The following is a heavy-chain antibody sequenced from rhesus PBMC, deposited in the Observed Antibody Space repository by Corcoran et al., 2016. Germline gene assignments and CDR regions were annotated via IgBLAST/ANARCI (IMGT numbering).Heavy chain of an antibody. Sequence: QVQLQESGPGLVKPSETLSLTCAVPGGSIRGYYYLCWIRPPPGNGPGWIGSIDGGGGSNYLNPSLKSRVTLSVDTSKNEFSLKLSSVTAADTAVYYCARGGGSGYYHDAFDFWGQGLRVTVSS. J-gene: IGHJ3*01. D-gene: IGHD3-28*01. CDR2: IDGGGGSN. V-gene: IGHV4S14*01. CDR3: ARGGGSGYYHDAFDF. CDR1: GGSIRGYYY.